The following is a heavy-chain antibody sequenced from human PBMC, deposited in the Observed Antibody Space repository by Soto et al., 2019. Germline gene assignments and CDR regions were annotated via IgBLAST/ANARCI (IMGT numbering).Heavy chain of an antibody. CDR3: ARGDSGYAFHYYYYYGMDV. CDR2: IIPIFGTA. D-gene: IGHD5-12*01. CDR1: GGTFSSYA. J-gene: IGHJ6*02. Sequence: QVQLVQSGAEVKKPGSSVKVSCKASGGTFSSYAISWVRQAPGQGLEWMGGIIPIFGTANYAPRFQGRVTVTADESTSTAYMKRSSPRSEDTAVYYCARGDSGYAFHYYYYYGMDVWGQGTTVTVSS. V-gene: IGHV1-69*01.